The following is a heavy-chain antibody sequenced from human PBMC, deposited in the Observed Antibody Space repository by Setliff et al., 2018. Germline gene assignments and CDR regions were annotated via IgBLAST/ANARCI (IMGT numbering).Heavy chain of an antibody. CDR2: IYPGDSDA. D-gene: IGHD3-22*01. CDR3: ASGFYGSSGYYSPIDY. J-gene: IGHJ4*02. V-gene: IGHV5-51*01. Sequence: PGESLKISCKASGYTFSTYWMGWVRQMPGEGLEWMGIIYPGDSDARYSPSFQGQVTISADKSISTAYLQWSSLKASDTAMYYCASGFYGSSGYYSPIDYWGQGALVTVSS. CDR1: GYTFSTYW.